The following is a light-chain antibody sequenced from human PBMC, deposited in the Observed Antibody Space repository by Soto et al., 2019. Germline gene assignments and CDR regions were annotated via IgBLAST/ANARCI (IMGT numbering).Light chain of an antibody. Sequence: DIQMTQSPSSLSASVGDRVTITCRASQSITTYLNWYQQKPGKAPTVLIYAASSLQSGVPSRFSGSGSGTDFSLCTRSLQPEYSATYYCQQSYNTPYTFVQGTKLEIK. J-gene: IGKJ2*01. CDR1: QSITTY. CDR2: AAS. CDR3: QQSYNTPYT. V-gene: IGKV1-39*01.